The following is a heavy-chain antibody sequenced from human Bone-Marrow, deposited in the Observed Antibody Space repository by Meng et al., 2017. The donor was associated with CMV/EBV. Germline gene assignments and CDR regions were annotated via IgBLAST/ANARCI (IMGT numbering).Heavy chain of an antibody. J-gene: IGHJ3*02. Sequence: ASVKVSCKASGYTFTGYYMHWVRQAPGQGLEWMGWINPNSGGTNYAQKFQGRVTMTRDTSISTAYMELSRLRSDDTAVYYCARGARYYDSSGYQGSDAFDICGQGTIVTVSS. CDR3: ARGARYYDSSGYQGSDAFDI. CDR1: GYTFTGYY. D-gene: IGHD3-22*01. CDR2: INPNSGGT. V-gene: IGHV1-2*02.